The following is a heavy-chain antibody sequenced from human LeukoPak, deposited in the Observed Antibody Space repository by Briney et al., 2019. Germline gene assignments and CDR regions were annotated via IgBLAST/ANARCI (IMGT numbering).Heavy chain of an antibody. J-gene: IGHJ3*01. CDR2: MYSGGST. CDR3: ARDRYCSGGSCYGDAFDL. V-gene: IGHV3-53*01. Sequence: GGSLRLSCTASGFTVRSNYMSWVLQSPRKGLEWVSIMYSGGSTDYADSVKGRFIISRDHSKNTLYLQMNSLRAEDTAVYYCARDRYCSGGSCYGDAFDLWGQGAMVTVSS. D-gene: IGHD2-15*01. CDR1: GFTVRSNY.